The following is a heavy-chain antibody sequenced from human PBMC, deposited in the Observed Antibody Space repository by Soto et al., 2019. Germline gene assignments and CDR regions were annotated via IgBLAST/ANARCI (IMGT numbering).Heavy chain of an antibody. D-gene: IGHD3-22*01. Sequence: GGSLRLSCAASGFTFSSYSMNWVRQAPGKGLEWVSYISSSSSTIYYADSVKGRFTISRDNAKNSLYLQMNSLRDEETAVYYCARDLDDSSGSTFDYWGQGTLVTVSS. V-gene: IGHV3-48*02. J-gene: IGHJ4*02. CDR1: GFTFSSYS. CDR3: ARDLDDSSGSTFDY. CDR2: ISSSSSTI.